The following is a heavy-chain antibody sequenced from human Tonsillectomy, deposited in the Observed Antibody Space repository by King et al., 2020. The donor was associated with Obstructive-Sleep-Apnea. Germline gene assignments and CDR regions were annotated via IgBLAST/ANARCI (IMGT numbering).Heavy chain of an antibody. J-gene: IGHJ5*02. D-gene: IGHD6-13*01. V-gene: IGHV4-59*08. CDR1: GGSISSFF. CDR3: ARGLAAVGWFDT. Sequence: QLQESGPGLVKPSETLSLTFTVSGGSISSFFWTWIRQAPGKGLEWIGFASHTGFTNSSPSLHSRVSISVDTSTNQFSLALCSATAPDTAVYYCARGLAAVGWFDTWGQGTLVSVSS. CDR2: ASHTGFT.